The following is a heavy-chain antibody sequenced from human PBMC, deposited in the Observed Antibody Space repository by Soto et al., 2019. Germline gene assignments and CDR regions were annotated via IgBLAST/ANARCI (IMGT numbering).Heavy chain of an antibody. D-gene: IGHD1-26*01. J-gene: IGHJ4*02. CDR2: IYSGGST. CDR3: ARARSGSYRIDY. Sequence: EVQLVESGGGLVQPGGSLRLSCAASGFSVSSNYMSWVRQAPGKGLEWVSVIYSGGSTYYADSVKGRFTISRDNSKSTLDLQMNSLRAEDTAVYYCARARSGSYRIDYWGQGTLVTVSS. V-gene: IGHV3-66*01. CDR1: GFSVSSNY.